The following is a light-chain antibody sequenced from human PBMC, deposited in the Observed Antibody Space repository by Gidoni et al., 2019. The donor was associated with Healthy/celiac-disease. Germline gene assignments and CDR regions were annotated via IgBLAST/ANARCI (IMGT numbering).Light chain of an antibody. V-gene: IGKV3-11*01. CDR2: DAS. CDR3: QQRSNWPLT. J-gene: IGKJ4*01. CDR1: QSVSSY. Sequence: EMVLTQSPATLSLSPGEIATLSCRPIQSVSSYLAWYQQKPGQPPRLLISDASNRAPGSPARCRGSGSGTDFTLTISSLEPEDFAVYYCQQRSNWPLTFGGGTKVEIK.